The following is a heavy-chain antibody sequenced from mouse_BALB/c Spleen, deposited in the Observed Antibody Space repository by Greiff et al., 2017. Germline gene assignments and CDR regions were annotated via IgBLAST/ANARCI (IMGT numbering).Heavy chain of an antibody. Sequence: EVQLVESGGGLVQPGGSRKLSCAASGFTFSSFGMHWVRQAPEKGLEWVAYISSGSSTIYYADTVKGRFTISRDNPKNTLFLQMTSLRSEDTAMCYCARKRFSTTAMGYWGQGTSGSVS. V-gene: IGHV5-17*02. CDR2: ISSGSSTI. CDR3: ARKRFSTTAMGY. J-gene: IGHJ4*01. CDR1: GFTFSSFG. D-gene: IGHD1-2*01.